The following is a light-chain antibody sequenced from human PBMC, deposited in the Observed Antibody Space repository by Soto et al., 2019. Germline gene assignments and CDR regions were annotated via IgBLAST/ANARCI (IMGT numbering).Light chain of an antibody. V-gene: IGLV4-69*01. CDR1: SGHSSYA. J-gene: IGLJ2*01. CDR3: QTWGTGHVV. CDR2: LNSDGSH. Sequence: QLVLTQSPSASASLGASVKLICTLSSGHSSYAIAWHQQQPEKGPRYLMKLNSDGSHSKGDGIPDRFSGSSSGAERYLTISSLQSEDEADYYCQTWGTGHVVFGGGTKLTVL.